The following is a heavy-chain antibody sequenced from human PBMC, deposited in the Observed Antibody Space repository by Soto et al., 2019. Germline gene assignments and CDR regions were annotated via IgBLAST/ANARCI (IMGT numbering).Heavy chain of an antibody. CDR2: INPSGGST. CDR3: ASSHRYCSGGSCYFGDYYYYYMDV. Sequence: ASVKVSCKASGYTFTSYYMHWVRQAPGQGLEWMGIINPSGGSTSYAQKFQGGVTMTRDTSTSTVYMELSSLRSEDTAVYYCASSHRYCSGGSCYFGDYYYYYMDVWGKGTTVTVSS. V-gene: IGHV1-46*03. CDR1: GYTFTSYY. D-gene: IGHD2-15*01. J-gene: IGHJ6*03.